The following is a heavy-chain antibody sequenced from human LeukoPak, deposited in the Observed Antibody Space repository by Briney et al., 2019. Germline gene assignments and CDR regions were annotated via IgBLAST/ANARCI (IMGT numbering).Heavy chain of an antibody. V-gene: IGHV4-59*01. D-gene: IGHD1-1*01. CDR3: GRSTGPRYFDY. CDR1: GGSISSYY. CDR2: IYYSGST. J-gene: IGHJ4*02. Sequence: PSETLSLTCTVSGGSISSYYWSWIRQPPGKGREWIGYIYYSGSTNYNPSLKSRVTISVDTSKNQFSLKLSSVTAADTAVYYCGRSTGPRYFDYWGQGTLVTVSS.